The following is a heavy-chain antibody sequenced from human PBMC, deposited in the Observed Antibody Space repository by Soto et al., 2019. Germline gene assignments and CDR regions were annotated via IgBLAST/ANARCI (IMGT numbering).Heavy chain of an antibody. CDR1: GGSISSYY. CDR2: IYYSGST. J-gene: IGHJ4*02. V-gene: IGHV4-59*08. D-gene: IGHD6-19*01. Sequence: SETLSLTCTVSGGSISSYYWSWIRQPPGKGLEWIGYIYYSGSTNYNPSLKSRVTISVDTSKNQFSLKLSSVTAVDTAVYYCARRYGWNFDYWGQGTLVTVSS. CDR3: ARRYGWNFDY.